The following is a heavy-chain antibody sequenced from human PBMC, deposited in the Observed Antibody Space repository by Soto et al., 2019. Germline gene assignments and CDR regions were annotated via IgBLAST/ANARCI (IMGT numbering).Heavy chain of an antibody. CDR2: ISGSGGST. V-gene: IGHV3-23*01. D-gene: IGHD3-16*01. CDR3: AKGVSRGRQFYPKFGRYYYYGMDV. CDR1: GFTFSSYA. J-gene: IGHJ6*02. Sequence: GGSLRLSCAASGFTFSSYAMSWVRQAPGKGLEWVSAISGSGGSTYYADSVKGRFTISRDNSKNTLYLQMNSLRAEDTAVYYCAKGVSRGRQFYPKFGRYYYYGMDVWGQGTTVTVSS.